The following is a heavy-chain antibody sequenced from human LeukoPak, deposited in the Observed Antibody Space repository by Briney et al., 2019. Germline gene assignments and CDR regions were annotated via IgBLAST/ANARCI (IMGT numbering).Heavy chain of an antibody. J-gene: IGHJ4*02. V-gene: IGHV3-53*01. CDR1: GFTVSSNY. Sequence: PGGSLRLSCAASGFTVSSNYMAWVRQAPGKGLEWVSVIYSGGTIYYADSVKGRFTISRDNSKNTLYLQMNSLRAEDTAVYYCAREGSYDGSNMWYFDYWGQGTLVTVSS. CDR2: IYSGGTI. D-gene: IGHD3-22*01. CDR3: AREGSYDGSNMWYFDY.